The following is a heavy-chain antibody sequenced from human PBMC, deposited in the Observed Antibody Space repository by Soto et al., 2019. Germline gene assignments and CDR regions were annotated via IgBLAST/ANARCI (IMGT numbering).Heavy chain of an antibody. V-gene: IGHV3-48*04. CDR1: GFTFSSYG. Sequence: PGGSLRLSCAASGFTFSSYGMHWVRQAPGKGLEWVAYISSGGSTVHYADSVRGRFTVSRDNARNSLYLQMNTLRVEDTALYYCARDRAAGGYWGQGTLVTVSS. J-gene: IGHJ4*02. D-gene: IGHD6-13*01. CDR3: ARDRAAGGY. CDR2: ISSGGSTV.